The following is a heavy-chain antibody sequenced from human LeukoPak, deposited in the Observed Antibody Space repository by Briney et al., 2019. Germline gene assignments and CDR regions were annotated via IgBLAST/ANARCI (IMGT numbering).Heavy chain of an antibody. J-gene: IGHJ4*02. CDR2: FYAGRTT. CDR3: AKDRGRDSGSYYLDS. CDR1: GGSISSSNW. V-gene: IGHV3-66*01. Sequence: ETLSLTCAVSGGSISSSNWWSWVRQAPGKGLEWVSGFYAGRTTYYADSVRGRFTISRDNSKNTVYLQMNSLRAEDTAVYYCAKDRGRDSGSYYLDSWGQGTLVSVSS. D-gene: IGHD3-10*01.